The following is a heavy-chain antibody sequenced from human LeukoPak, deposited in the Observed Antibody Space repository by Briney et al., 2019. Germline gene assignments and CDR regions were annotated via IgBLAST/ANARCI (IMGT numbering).Heavy chain of an antibody. Sequence: PSETLSLTCTVSGGSISSSSYYWGWIRQPPGKGLEWIGSIYYSGSTYYNPSLKSRVTISLDTSKTHFSLKLSSVTAADTAVYYCARGGYSSTDYWGQGTLVTVSS. CDR3: ARGGYSSTDY. J-gene: IGHJ4*02. CDR2: IYYSGST. V-gene: IGHV4-39*07. CDR1: GGSISSSSYY. D-gene: IGHD6-13*01.